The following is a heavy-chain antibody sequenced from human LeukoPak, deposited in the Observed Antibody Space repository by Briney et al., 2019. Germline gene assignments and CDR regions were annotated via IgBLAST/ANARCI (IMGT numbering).Heavy chain of an antibody. D-gene: IGHD3-3*01. Sequence: SETLSLTCTVSGGSISSYYWSWIRQPPGKGLEWIGYIYYSGSTNYNPSLKSRVTISVDTSKNQFSLKLSSVTAADTAVYYCARAYYDFWSGYEYYSDYWGQGTLVTVSS. J-gene: IGHJ4*02. CDR3: ARAYYDFWSGYEYYSDY. V-gene: IGHV4-59*01. CDR2: IYYSGST. CDR1: GGSISSYY.